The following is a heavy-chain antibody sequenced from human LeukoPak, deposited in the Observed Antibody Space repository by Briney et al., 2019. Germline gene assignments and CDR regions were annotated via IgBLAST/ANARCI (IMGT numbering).Heavy chain of an antibody. CDR1: GFTFSNYW. V-gene: IGHV3-7*01. D-gene: IGHD2-2*01. CDR2: IKQDESEK. Sequence: GGCLRLSCAASGFTFSNYWMSWVRQAPGKGLEWVANIKQDESEKYYVDPVEGRFTISRDNAKKSLYLQMNSLRAEDTAVYYCARRRCSSTSCLIDYWGQGTLVTVSS. J-gene: IGHJ4*02. CDR3: ARRRCSSTSCLIDY.